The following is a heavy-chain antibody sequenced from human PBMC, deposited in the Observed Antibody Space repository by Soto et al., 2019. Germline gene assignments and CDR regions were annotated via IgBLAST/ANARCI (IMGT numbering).Heavy chain of an antibody. CDR1: GCPFTGYY. J-gene: IGHJ4*02. Sequence: XAVKVACKASGCPFTGYYMRWGRQSPGQGLEWMGWINPNSGGTKYPQRFQGRVTMTRDTSITTVYMSLTGLKSDDTAVYYCARDMAKGGGSAGFDYWGQGTLVTVSS. D-gene: IGHD2-15*01. V-gene: IGHV1-2*02. CDR3: ARDMAKGGGSAGFDY. CDR2: INPNSGGT.